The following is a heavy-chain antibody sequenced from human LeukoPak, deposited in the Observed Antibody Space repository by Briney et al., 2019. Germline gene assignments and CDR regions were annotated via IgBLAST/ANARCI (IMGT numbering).Heavy chain of an antibody. J-gene: IGHJ4*02. CDR3: AKGEGYCGGGTCYRYFDS. D-gene: IGHD2-15*01. V-gene: IGHV3-23*01. CDR1: GFTFSSYW. CDR2: ISTDGTYT. Sequence: GGTLRLSCAVSGFTFSSYWMNWVRQAPGKGLEWVSIISTDGTYTFYAHSVKGRFTISRGNSKDTLYLQMSSLRVEDTAVYFCAKGEGYCGGGTCYRYFDSWGQGTLVTVSS.